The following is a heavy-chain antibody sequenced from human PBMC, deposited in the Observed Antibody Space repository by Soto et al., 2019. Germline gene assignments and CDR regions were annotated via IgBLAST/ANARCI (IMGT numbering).Heavy chain of an antibody. CDR3: ARERAAPSWIDP. V-gene: IGHV4-4*07. J-gene: IGHJ5*02. CDR1: GCSVSSNY. Sequence: SETLSLTCTVSGCSVSSNYWTWIRQPAGKGLEWIGRMYISGTTDYNPSLKGRVTMSVDTSKNQFSLTLTSVTAADTAVYYCARERAAPSWIDPWGRGTLVTVSS. D-gene: IGHD6-6*01. CDR2: MYISGTT.